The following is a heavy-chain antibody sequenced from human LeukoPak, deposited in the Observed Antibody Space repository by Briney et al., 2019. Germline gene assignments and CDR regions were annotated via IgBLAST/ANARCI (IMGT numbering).Heavy chain of an antibody. D-gene: IGHD5-24*01. CDR3: ARSVDGYNFDAFDI. CDR2: ISHSGST. Sequence: PSETLSLTCTVSGYSINSGYYWGWIRQSPGKGLEWIGSISHSGSTYYNPSLKSRVTISVDTSKNQFSLKLSSVTAADTAVYYCARSVDGYNFDAFDIWGQGTMVTVSS. J-gene: IGHJ3*02. V-gene: IGHV4-38-2*02. CDR1: GYSINSGYY.